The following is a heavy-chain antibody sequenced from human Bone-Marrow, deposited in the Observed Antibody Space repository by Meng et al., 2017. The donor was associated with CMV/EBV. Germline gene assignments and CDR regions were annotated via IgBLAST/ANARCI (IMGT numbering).Heavy chain of an antibody. V-gene: IGHV4-31*03. CDR3: ARDLVGVDF. J-gene: IGHJ4*02. D-gene: IGHD2-2*01. Sequence: SETRSLTCTVSGGSISSGGYYWSWIRQHPGKGLEWIGYIYYSGSTYYNPSLKSRVTISVDTTKNQFSLKLSSVTAADTAVVYCARDLVGVDFWGQGTLVTVSS. CDR1: GGSISSGGYY. CDR2: IYYSGST.